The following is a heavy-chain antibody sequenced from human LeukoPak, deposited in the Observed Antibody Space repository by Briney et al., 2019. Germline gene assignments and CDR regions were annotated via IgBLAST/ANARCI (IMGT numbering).Heavy chain of an antibody. CDR3: ATTSGFSGKFDY. CDR1: GGSISSGDYY. Sequence: SQALSLTCTVSGGSISSGDYYWRWVRQPRGKGLEWIGYIYYSGSTYYNPSLKSRFTISVYTSNNQFSLKLSSVTAADTAVYYCATTSGFSGKFDYWGQGTLVTVSS. V-gene: IGHV4-30-4*01. J-gene: IGHJ4*02. CDR2: IYYSGST. D-gene: IGHD3-10*01.